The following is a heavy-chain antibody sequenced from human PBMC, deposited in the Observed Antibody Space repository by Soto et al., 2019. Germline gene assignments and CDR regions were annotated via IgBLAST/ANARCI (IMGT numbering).Heavy chain of an antibody. CDR2: ISTSSAYT. D-gene: IGHD2-21*01. CDR3: ARDVGWSPLWDY. Sequence: QVHLVESGGGLVSPGGSLRLSCAASGFAFTEYYMSWIRQAPGKGLEWVAYISTSSAYTDYADSVKGRFTISRDNAKNSLYLQMNSLRAEDTAVYDCARDVGWSPLWDYWGQGTLVTVSS. J-gene: IGHJ4*02. V-gene: IGHV3-11*05. CDR1: GFAFTEYY.